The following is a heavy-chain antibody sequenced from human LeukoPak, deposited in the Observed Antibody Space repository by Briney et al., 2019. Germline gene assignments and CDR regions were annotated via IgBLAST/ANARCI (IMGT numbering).Heavy chain of an antibody. D-gene: IGHD3-10*01. V-gene: IGHV3-74*01. J-gene: IGHJ4*02. CDR2: IKSDGNSA. CDR1: GFTFNTLW. CDR3: ARDNSGSIDS. Sequence: PGGSLRLSCAASGFTFNTLWMHWVRQAPGKGLVGVSLIKSDGNSAYYADSVKGRFTISRDDAKNTLFLQMNSLRAEDTAVYYCARDNSGSIDSWGQGTLVTVSS.